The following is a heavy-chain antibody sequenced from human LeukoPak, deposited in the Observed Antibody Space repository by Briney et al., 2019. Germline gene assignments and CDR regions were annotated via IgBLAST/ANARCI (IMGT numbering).Heavy chain of an antibody. Sequence: SETLSLTCTVSGGSISSYYWSWIRQPPGKGLEWIWYIYHSGSTNYNPSLKSRVTISVDTSKNQFSLKLSSVTAADTAVYYCARSGGPYQRVGYNWFDPWGQGTLVTVSS. CDR2: IYHSGST. CDR3: ARSGGPYQRVGYNWFDP. V-gene: IGHV4-59*01. J-gene: IGHJ5*02. D-gene: IGHD2-15*01. CDR1: GGSISSYY.